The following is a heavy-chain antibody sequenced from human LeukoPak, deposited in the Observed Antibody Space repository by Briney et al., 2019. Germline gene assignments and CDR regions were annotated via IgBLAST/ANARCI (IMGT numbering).Heavy chain of an antibody. J-gene: IGHJ4*02. CDR3: ARLVDTAMDPRFDY. D-gene: IGHD5-18*01. CDR2: IYYSGST. Sequence: SETLSLTCTVSGGPISSYYWSWIRQPPGKGLEWIGYIYYSGSTNYNPSLKSRVTISVDTSKNQFSLKLSSVTAADTAVYYCARLVDTAMDPRFDYWGQGTLVTVSS. CDR1: GGPISSYY. V-gene: IGHV4-59*08.